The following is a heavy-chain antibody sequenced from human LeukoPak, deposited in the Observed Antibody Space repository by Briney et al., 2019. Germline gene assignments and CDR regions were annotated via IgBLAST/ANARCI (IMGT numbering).Heavy chain of an antibody. D-gene: IGHD1-26*01. CDR3: ARMVGDSGSYSVEDAFVI. Sequence: EASVKVSCKASGYTFTNYGISWVRQAPGQGLEWMGWISAYNGNTNYAQKLQGRVTITRNTSISTAYMELSSLRSEDTAVYYCARMVGDSGSYSVEDAFVIWGQGTMVTVSS. CDR1: GYTFTNYG. J-gene: IGHJ3*02. CDR2: ISAYNGNT. V-gene: IGHV1-18*01.